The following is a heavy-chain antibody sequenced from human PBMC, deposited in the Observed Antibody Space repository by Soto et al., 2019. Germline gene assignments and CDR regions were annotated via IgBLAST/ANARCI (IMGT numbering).Heavy chain of an antibody. CDR1: GFTFSDYY. Sequence: QVQLVESGGGLVKPGGSLRLSCAASGFTFSDYYMTWIRQAPGKGLEWVSYISSGGSAIYYADSVKGRFTISRDNAKNSLYLQMHSLRGEDTAVYYCARRGYCSGGSCYIRMDVWGKGTTVTVSS. CDR2: ISSGGSAI. V-gene: IGHV3-11*01. D-gene: IGHD2-15*01. J-gene: IGHJ6*03. CDR3: ARRGYCSGGSCYIRMDV.